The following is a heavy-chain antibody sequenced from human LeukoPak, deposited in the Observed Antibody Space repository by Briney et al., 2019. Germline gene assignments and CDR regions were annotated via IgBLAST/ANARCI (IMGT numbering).Heavy chain of an antibody. CDR1: GFPFSNYW. V-gene: IGHV3-74*01. CDR2: VNSDGSTT. D-gene: IGHD6-13*01. J-gene: IGHJ4*02. CDR3: ARGYYSSSRFDS. Sequence: GSLRLSCAASGFPFSNYWMHWVRQAPGKGLVWVSRVNSDGSTTNYADSVKGRFTISRDNAENTLYMRMNSLRPEDTAVYYCARGYYSSSRFDSWGQGTLATVSS.